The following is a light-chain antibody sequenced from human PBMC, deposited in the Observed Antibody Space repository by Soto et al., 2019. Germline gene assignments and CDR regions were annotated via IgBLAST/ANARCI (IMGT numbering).Light chain of an antibody. V-gene: IGKV1-5*01. Sequence: DIQKTQSPSTLSASVGDRVTITYRASQSISSWLAWYQQKPGKAPKLLIYDASSLESGVPSRFSGSGSGTEFTLTISSLQPDDFATYYCQQYNSYLWTFGQGTKV. CDR3: QQYNSYLWT. CDR1: QSISSW. J-gene: IGKJ1*01. CDR2: DAS.